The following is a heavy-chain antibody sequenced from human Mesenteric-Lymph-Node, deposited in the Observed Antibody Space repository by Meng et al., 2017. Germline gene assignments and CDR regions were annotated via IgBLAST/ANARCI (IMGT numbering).Heavy chain of an antibody. J-gene: IGHJ4*02. CDR2: INPSGGST. V-gene: IGHV1-46*01. D-gene: IGHD3-22*01. CDR1: GYTFTSYY. CDR3: ARDHTPSYDSSGYYYATGY. Sequence: ASVKVSCKASGYTFTSYYMHWLRQAPGQGLEWMGIINPSGGSTSYAQKFQGRVTMTRDTSTSTVYMELSSLRSEDTAVYYCARDHTPSYDSSGYYYATGYWGQGTLVTVSS.